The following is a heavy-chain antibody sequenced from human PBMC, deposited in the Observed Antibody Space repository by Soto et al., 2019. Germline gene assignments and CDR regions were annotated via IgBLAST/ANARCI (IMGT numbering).Heavy chain of an antibody. CDR2: IIPVFGIV. Sequence: ASVKVSCKASGGNPSNSAISWVRQAPGQGLEWMGGIIPVFGIVSYAQKFQGRVTITADESTSTAYMELNSLRADDTAVYYCAKVDAGMITGFGIAMDVWGQGTTVTVSS. D-gene: IGHD3-16*01. J-gene: IGHJ6*02. CDR1: GGNPSNSA. CDR3: AKVDAGMITGFGIAMDV. V-gene: IGHV1-69*13.